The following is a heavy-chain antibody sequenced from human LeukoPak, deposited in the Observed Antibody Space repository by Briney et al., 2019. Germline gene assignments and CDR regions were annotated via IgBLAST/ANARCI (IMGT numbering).Heavy chain of an antibody. Sequence: GEPLKISCQASGYSFTSSWIGWARQMPGKGLEWMAIINPGDSDTRYSPSFQGQVTISADKSVSTVYLQWGSLKASDTAMYYCARQPGAGWFDPWGQGTLVTVSS. J-gene: IGHJ5*02. CDR3: ARQPGAGWFDP. CDR2: INPGDSDT. D-gene: IGHD3-10*01. CDR1: GYSFTSSW. V-gene: IGHV5-51*01.